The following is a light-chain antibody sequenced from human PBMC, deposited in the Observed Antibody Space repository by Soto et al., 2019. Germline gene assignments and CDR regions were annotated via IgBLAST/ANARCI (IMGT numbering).Light chain of an antibody. J-gene: IGKJ5*01. V-gene: IGKV4-1*01. CDR2: WAS. CDR1: QSVLYSSNNKNY. CDR3: QQYYSTPIT. Sequence: DIVMTQSPDSLAVSLGERATINCKSSQSVLYSSNNKNYLAWYQQKPGQPPKLLIYWASTRESGVPDRFSGSGSGTDFTLTISSLQAEDVAVYYCQQYYSTPITLGQATRLEI.